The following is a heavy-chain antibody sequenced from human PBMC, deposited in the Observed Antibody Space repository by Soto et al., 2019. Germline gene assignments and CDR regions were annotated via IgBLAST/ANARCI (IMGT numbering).Heavy chain of an antibody. J-gene: IGHJ6*02. CDR2: ISGSAGRT. D-gene: IGHD2-2*01. Sequence: PGGSLRLSCAASGFTFTSYAMSWVRQAPGKGLEWVAIISGSAGRTYYADSVKGRFTISRDNSKNTLYLQMNSLRADDTAVHYCAKVTSARVFYFGLDVWGQGTTVTVSS. CDR3: AKVTSARVFYFGLDV. V-gene: IGHV3-23*01. CDR1: GFTFTSYA.